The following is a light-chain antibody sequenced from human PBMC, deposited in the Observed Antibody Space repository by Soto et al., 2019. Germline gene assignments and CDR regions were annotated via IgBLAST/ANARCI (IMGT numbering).Light chain of an antibody. CDR2: GAS. CDR3: QQYNNFLT. V-gene: IGKV3D-15*01. Sequence: EIVMTQSPATLSVSPGERATLSCRASQSVSSNLAWYQPKPGQPPRLPIYGASTRATGIPARFSGSGSGTEFTPTISSLQSEDFAVYYCQQYNNFLTFGGGTKVEIK. CDR1: QSVSSN. J-gene: IGKJ4*01.